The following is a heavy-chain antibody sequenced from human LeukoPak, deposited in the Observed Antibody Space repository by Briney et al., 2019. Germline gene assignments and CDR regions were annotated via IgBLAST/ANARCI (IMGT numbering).Heavy chain of an antibody. Sequence: GGSLRLSFAASGFTFNNYGRIWVRQTPGKGLKWVAAISNDGGGTMYAAFVEGRFTISRDNSKSTLFLQMNSLRAEDTALYYCAKGSSGYFADLWGQGTLVTVSS. CDR3: AKGSSGYFADL. V-gene: IGHV3-23*01. CDR1: GFTFNNYG. CDR2: ISNDGGGT. D-gene: IGHD3-22*01. J-gene: IGHJ5*02.